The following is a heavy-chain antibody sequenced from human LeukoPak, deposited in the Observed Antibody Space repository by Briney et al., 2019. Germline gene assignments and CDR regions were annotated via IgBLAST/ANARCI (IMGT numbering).Heavy chain of an antibody. CDR2: IYYSGST. CDR1: GGSISSYY. J-gene: IGHJ5*02. Sequence: SETLSLTCTVSGGSISSYYWSWIRQPPGKGLEWIGYIYYSGSTNYNPSLKSRVTISVDTSKNQFSLKLSSVTAADTAVYYCARDCSSTSCPIGGFDPWGQGTLVTVSS. D-gene: IGHD2-2*01. V-gene: IGHV4-59*01. CDR3: ARDCSSTSCPIGGFDP.